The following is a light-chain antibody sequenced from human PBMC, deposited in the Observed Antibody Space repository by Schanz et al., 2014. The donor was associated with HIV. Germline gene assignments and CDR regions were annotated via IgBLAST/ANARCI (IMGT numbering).Light chain of an antibody. CDR3: QQHGGSPET. CDR1: QTVNHN. V-gene: IGKV3-20*01. Sequence: DIVMTQSPATLSMSPGESAALSCRASQTVNHNFAWYQQKPGQPPRLLIYGTSNRATGVPDRFSGSGSGTDFILTISRLEPEDFAVYYCQQHGGSPETFGQGTKVEFK. CDR2: GTS. J-gene: IGKJ1*01.